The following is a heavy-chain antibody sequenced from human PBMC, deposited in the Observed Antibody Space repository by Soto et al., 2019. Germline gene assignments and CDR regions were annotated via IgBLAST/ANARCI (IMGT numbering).Heavy chain of an antibody. CDR3: AKIFGTSSPGEIYALDV. Sequence: QVHLEQSGAELKKPGASVTVSCKASGYIFVDSYIHWVRQAPGQGLEWLGWINPKTGVTFFEQTFQDRLNMTSDTSLGTAYIDLRSLRTDDTAVYYCAKIFGTSSPGEIYALDVWGQGTTVTVSS. CDR1: GYIFVDSY. CDR2: INPKTGVT. D-gene: IGHD3-16*01. V-gene: IGHV1-2*02. J-gene: IGHJ6*02.